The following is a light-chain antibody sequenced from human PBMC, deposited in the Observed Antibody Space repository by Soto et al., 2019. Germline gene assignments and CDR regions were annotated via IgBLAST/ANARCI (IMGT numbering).Light chain of an antibody. CDR2: DVS. Sequence: QSALTQPASVSGSPGQSITISCTGTSSDVGGYNYVSWYQQHPGKAPKLMIYDVSNRPSGVSNRFSGSKSGNTASLTTSGLQAEDEADYYCSSYTSSSTIVFGTGTKLTVL. CDR1: SSDVGGYNY. J-gene: IGLJ1*01. V-gene: IGLV2-14*01. CDR3: SSYTSSSTIV.